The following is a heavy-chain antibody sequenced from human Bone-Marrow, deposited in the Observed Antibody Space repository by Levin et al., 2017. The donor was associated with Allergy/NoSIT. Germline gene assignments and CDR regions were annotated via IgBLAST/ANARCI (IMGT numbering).Heavy chain of an antibody. CDR1: GGTFGSSS. V-gene: IGHV1-69*01. CDR2: IMPIYGTS. CDR3: AATTGTTRGRGGHYYYGLDA. J-gene: IGHJ6*02. Sequence: KISCKASGGTFGSSSISWVRQAPGQGLEWMGGIMPIYGTSTYGQKFQVRITITADESTGIAYMELSGLTSDDTALFYCAATTGTTRGRGGHYYYGLDAWGQGTTVTVSS. D-gene: IGHD1-1*01.